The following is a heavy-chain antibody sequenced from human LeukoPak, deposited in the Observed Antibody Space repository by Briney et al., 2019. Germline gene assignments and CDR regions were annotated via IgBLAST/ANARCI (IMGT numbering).Heavy chain of an antibody. CDR2: IVPIFGTA. J-gene: IGHJ4*02. Sequence: ASVKVSCKASGGTFSSYAISWVRQAPGQGLEWMGGIVPIFGTANYAQKLQGRVTITTDESTSSAYMELSSLRSEDTAVYYSAREGRLTPYFDFWGQGTLVTVSS. D-gene: IGHD4/OR15-4a*01. CDR3: AREGRLTPYFDF. CDR1: GGTFSSYA. V-gene: IGHV1-69*05.